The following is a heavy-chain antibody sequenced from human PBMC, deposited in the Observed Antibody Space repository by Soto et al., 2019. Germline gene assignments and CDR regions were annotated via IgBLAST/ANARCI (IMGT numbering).Heavy chain of an antibody. D-gene: IGHD6-13*01. V-gene: IGHV4-4*07. J-gene: IGHJ4*02. CDR1: GGSISSSY. CDR3: AREPPTIAAAGRAPFGY. CDR2: IYTSGST. Sequence: SDTLSLTCTVSGGSISSSYWSWIRQPAGKGLEWIGRIYTSGSTNYNPSLKSRVTMSVDTSKNQFSLQLSSVTAADTAVYYCAREPPTIAAAGRAPFGYRGQGTLVTRSS.